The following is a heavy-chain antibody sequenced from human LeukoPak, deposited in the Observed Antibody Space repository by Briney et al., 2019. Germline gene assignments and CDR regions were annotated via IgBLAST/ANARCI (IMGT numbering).Heavy chain of an antibody. D-gene: IGHD5-18*01. CDR3: ARDRGYSCGY. V-gene: IGHV3-23*01. CDR2: ISGTGDST. CDR1: GFRFRPYA. Sequence: PGGSLRLFCAASGFRFRPYAMSWVRQASGKGREWVSTISGTGDSTYYADSVKGRFTISRDNSKNTLYLQMNSLRAEDTAVYYCARDRGYSCGYWGQGTLVTVSS. J-gene: IGHJ4*02.